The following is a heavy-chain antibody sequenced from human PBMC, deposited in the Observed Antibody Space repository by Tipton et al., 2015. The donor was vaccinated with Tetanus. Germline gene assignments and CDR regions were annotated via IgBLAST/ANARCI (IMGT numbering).Heavy chain of an antibody. V-gene: IGHV4-39*01. J-gene: IGHJ4*02. D-gene: IGHD2-2*01. CDR2: IYYSGNT. CDR3: ARQCVVPAAENDYGDNAFDS. Sequence: TLSLTCTVSSGSISSSTYYWGWIRQPPGKGLEWIGSIYYSGNTYYNPALKSRVAISVDTSKNQFSLKLSSVTAADTAVYYCARQCVVPAAENDYGDNAFDSWGQGTLVTVSS. CDR1: SGSISSSTYY.